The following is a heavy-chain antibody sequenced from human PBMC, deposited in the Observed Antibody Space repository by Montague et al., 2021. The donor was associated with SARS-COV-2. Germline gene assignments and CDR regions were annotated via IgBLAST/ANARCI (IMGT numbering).Heavy chain of an antibody. J-gene: IGHJ3*02. D-gene: IGHD5-12*01. V-gene: IGHV4-39*02. CDR1: GGSISSSNYY. Sequence: SETLSLTCTVSGGSISSSNYYWDWIRQPPGKGLEWNRSIYDSGNTYHNPSRKSRVTISVDKSKNPLSLKLGTVAAADTAVYYCARAGRKLLPVATTIGGFDIWGQGTMVTVSS. CDR3: ARAGRKLLPVATTIGGFDI. CDR2: IYDSGNT.